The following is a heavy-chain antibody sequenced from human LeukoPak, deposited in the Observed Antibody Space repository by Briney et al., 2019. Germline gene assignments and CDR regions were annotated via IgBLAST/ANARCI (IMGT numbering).Heavy chain of an antibody. CDR2: FYNSGST. CDR3: ATTQQWLASYY. V-gene: IGHV4-59*08. J-gene: IGHJ4*02. D-gene: IGHD6-19*01. CDR1: GGSISSYY. Sequence: PSETLSLTSTFSGGSISSYYWTWFRQPPGKGLEWIGSFYNSGSTSYNPSLGSRVTISLDTSKNLFSLKLTSVTAADSAIYYCATTQQWLASYYWGQGTLVTVSS.